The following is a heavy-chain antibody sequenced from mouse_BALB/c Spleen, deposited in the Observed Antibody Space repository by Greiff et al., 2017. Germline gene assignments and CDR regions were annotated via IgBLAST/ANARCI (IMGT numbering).Heavy chain of an antibody. CDR2: INSNGGST. J-gene: IGHJ4*01. Sequence: EVMLVESGGGLVQPGGSLKLSCAASGFTFSSYGMSWVRQTPDKRLELVATINSNGGSTYYPDSVKGRFTISRDNAKNTLYLQISSLKSEDTAMYYCARGGYLYAMDYWGQGTSVTVSS. V-gene: IGHV5-6-3*01. CDR3: ARGGYLYAMDY. CDR1: GFTFSSYG. D-gene: IGHD2-2*01.